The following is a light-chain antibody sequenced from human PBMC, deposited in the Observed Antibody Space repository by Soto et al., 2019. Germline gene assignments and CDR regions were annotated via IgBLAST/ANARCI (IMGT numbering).Light chain of an antibody. Sequence: QSALTQPASVSGSAGQSITISCAGTRDDIGAYDYVPWYQQHPGNAPKLLVYEVTNRPSGVSDRFSGSKSGNTASLTISGLQAEDEADYYCNSYTNSSAVVFGGGTKVTVL. CDR2: EVT. J-gene: IGLJ2*01. CDR1: RDDIGAYDY. V-gene: IGLV2-14*01. CDR3: NSYTNSSAVV.